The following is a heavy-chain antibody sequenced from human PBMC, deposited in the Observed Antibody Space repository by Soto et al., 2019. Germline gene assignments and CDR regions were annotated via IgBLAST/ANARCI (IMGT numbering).Heavy chain of an antibody. CDR1: GGSISSGGYY. CDR2: IYYSGST. CDR3: ARVIVTYCSGGSCYRRIDY. D-gene: IGHD2-15*01. Sequence: SETLSLTCTVSGGSISSGGYYWSWLRPHPGKGLEWIGYIYYSGSTYYNPSLKSRVTISVDTSKNQFSLKLSSVTAADTAVYYCARVIVTYCSGGSCYRRIDYWGQGTLVTVSS. J-gene: IGHJ4*02. V-gene: IGHV4-31*03.